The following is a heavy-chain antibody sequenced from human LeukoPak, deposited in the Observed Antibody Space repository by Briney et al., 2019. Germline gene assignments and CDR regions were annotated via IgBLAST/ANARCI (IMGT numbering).Heavy chain of an antibody. D-gene: IGHD6-19*01. J-gene: IGHJ2*01. CDR2: IYYSGST. V-gene: IGHV4-39*07. CDR3: ARDPLSADIAVAVPYWYFDL. Sequence: PSETLSLTCTVSGGSISSSSYYWGWIRQPRGKGLEWIGSIYYSGSTYYNPSLKSRVTISVDTSKNQFSLKLSSVTAADTAVYYCARDPLSADIAVAVPYWYFDLWGRGTLVTVSS. CDR1: GGSISSSSYY.